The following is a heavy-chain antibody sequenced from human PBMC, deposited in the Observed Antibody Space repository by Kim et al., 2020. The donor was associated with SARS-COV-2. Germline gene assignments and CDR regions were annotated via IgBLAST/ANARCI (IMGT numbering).Heavy chain of an antibody. CDR1: GYSFTSYW. CDR3: ARLRKYYYDSSGYSGGHYGMDV. D-gene: IGHD3-22*01. J-gene: IGHJ6*02. Sequence: GESLKISCKGSGYSFTSYWISWVRQMPGKGLEWMGRIDPSDSYTNYSPSFQGHVTISADKSISTAYLQWSSLKASDTAMYYCARLRKYYYDSSGYSGGHYGMDVWGQGTTVTVSS. CDR2: IDPSDSYT. V-gene: IGHV5-10-1*01.